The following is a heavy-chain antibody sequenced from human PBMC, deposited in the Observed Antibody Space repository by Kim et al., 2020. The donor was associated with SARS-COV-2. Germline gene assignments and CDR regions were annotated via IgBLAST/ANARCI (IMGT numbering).Heavy chain of an antibody. Sequence: GGSLRLSCTTSGFTFISYAMRWVRQAPGKGLEWVSLIDGSDGTTYYVDSVKGRFTISRDNSKNTLYLQMNSLRADDTAVYYCTRGGWGWLWEYWGQGT. CDR1: GFTFISYA. CDR2: IDGSDGTT. D-gene: IGHD2-21*01. J-gene: IGHJ4*02. CDR3: TRGGWGWLWEY. V-gene: IGHV3-23*01.